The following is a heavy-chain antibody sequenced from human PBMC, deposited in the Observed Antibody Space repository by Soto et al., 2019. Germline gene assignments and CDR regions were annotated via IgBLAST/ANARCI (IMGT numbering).Heavy chain of an antibody. Sequence: GSLRLSCAASGFTFSSYSMNWVRQAPGKGLEWVSYISSSSNTIYYADSVKGRFTISRDNAKNSLYLQMNSLRAEDTAVYYCARDRFDYYDTSGYWRFDPWGQGTLVTSPQ. CDR3: ARDRFDYYDTSGYWRFDP. V-gene: IGHV3-48*01. CDR1: GFTFSSYS. CDR2: ISSSSNTI. J-gene: IGHJ5*02. D-gene: IGHD3-22*01.